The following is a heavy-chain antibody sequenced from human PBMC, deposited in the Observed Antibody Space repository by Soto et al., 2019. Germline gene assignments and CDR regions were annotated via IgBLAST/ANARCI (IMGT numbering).Heavy chain of an antibody. Sequence: QVQLVQSGAEVKKHGASVKVSCKASGYTFTSYDINWVRQATGQGLEWMGWMNPNSGNTGYAQKFQGRVTMTRNTSISTAYMELSSRRSEDTAVYYCARGSVTMVRGVIIWFDPWGQGTLVTVSS. J-gene: IGHJ5*02. CDR2: MNPNSGNT. V-gene: IGHV1-8*01. D-gene: IGHD3-10*01. CDR1: GYTFTSYD. CDR3: ARGSVTMVRGVIIWFDP.